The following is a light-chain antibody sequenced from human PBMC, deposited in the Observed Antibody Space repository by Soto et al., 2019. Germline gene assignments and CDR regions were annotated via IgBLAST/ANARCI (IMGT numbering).Light chain of an antibody. CDR1: SSDVGGFNF. J-gene: IGLJ3*02. CDR3: QSFDRSQTYDKRLSGV. Sequence: QSVLTQPASVSGSPGQSITISCTGTSSDVGGFNFVSWYQHHPGKAPKLLINANGNRPAGVTDRFSGAKSGSSASLAITGLRAEDEATYYCQSFDRSQTYDKRLSGVFGGGTKLTVL. CDR2: ANG. V-gene: IGLV2-14*01.